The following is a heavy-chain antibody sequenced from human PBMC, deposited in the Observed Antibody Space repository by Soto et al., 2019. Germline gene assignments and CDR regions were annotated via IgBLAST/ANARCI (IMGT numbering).Heavy chain of an antibody. CDR2: MVSDGSTI. V-gene: IGHV3-30*02. J-gene: IGHJ4*02. Sequence: QVQLVESGGGVVQAGASLRLSCAASGFTFSAYGMHWVRQAPGKGLEWVALMVSDGSTIHYADSVKGRFTISRDNSKNTLYLQMDSLRDEDMALYYCAKEATAGAKRGFWLDSWGQGTLVSVSS. CDR1: GFTFSAYG. CDR3: AKEATAGAKRGFWLDS. D-gene: IGHD1-1*01.